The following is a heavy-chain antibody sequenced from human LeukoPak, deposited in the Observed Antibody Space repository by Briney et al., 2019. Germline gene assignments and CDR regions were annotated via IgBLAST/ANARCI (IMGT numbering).Heavy chain of an antibody. CDR2: IRYDGSNK. D-gene: IGHD5-12*01. J-gene: IGHJ4*02. V-gene: IGHV3-30*02. CDR3: AKNHASGYELFDY. Sequence: PGGSLRLSCAASGITVRNNFMIWVRQAPGKGLEWVAFIRYDGSNKYYADSVKGRFTISRDNSKNTLYLQMNSLRAEDTAVYYCAKNHASGYELFDYWGQGTLVTVSS. CDR1: GITVRNNF.